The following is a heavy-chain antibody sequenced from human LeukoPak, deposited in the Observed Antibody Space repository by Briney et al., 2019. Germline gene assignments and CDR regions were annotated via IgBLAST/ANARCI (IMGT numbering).Heavy chain of an antibody. J-gene: IGHJ5*02. Sequence: SVKVSCKASGGTFSSYTISWVRQAPGQVLEWMGRIIPILGIANYAQKFQGRVTITADKSTSTAYMELSSLRSEDTAVYYCAREEDSGSYYAWFDPWGQGTLVTVSS. D-gene: IGHD1-26*01. CDR3: AREEDSGSYYAWFDP. V-gene: IGHV1-69*04. CDR1: GGTFSSYT. CDR2: IIPILGIA.